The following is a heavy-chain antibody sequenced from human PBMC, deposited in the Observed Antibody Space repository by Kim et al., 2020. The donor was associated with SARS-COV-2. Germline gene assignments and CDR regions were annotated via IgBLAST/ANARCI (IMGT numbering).Heavy chain of an antibody. CDR2: IYFSGNI. CDR1: GGSMSPYY. CDR3: ARSAMIRGVHWDYFNY. Sequence: SETLSLTCIVSGGSMSPYYWSWIRQPPGKGLEWIGYIYFSGNINYNPSLKSRVTMSVDTSKTQFSLNLSSVTAADTAVYYCARSAMIRGVHWDYFNYWGQGTLVTVSS. J-gene: IGHJ4*02. D-gene: IGHD3-10*01. V-gene: IGHV4-59*01.